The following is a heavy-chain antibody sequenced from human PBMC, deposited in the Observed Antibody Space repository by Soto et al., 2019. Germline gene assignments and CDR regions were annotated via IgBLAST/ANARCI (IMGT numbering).Heavy chain of an antibody. D-gene: IGHD6-19*01. Sequence: SETLSLTCTVSGGTISSYYWSWIRQPPGKGLEWIGYIYYSGSTNYNPSLKSRVTISVDTSKNQFSLKLSSVTAADTAVYYCASGQWLVHFFDYWGQGTLVTVSS. V-gene: IGHV4-59*01. J-gene: IGHJ4*02. CDR3: ASGQWLVHFFDY. CDR1: GGTISSYY. CDR2: IYYSGST.